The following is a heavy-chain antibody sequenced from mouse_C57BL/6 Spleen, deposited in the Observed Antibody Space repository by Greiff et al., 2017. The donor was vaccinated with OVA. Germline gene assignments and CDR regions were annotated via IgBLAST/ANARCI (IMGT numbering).Heavy chain of an antibody. V-gene: IGHV1-82*01. CDR1: GYAFSSSW. D-gene: IGHD2-4*01. CDR2: IYPGDGDT. CDR3: ARGLEIDY. Sequence: VQLKESGPELVKPGASVKISCKASGYAFSSSWMNWVKQRPGKGLEWIGRIYPGDGDTNYNGKFKGKATLTADKSSSTAYMQLSSLTSEDSAVYFCARGLEIDYWGQGTTLTVSS. J-gene: IGHJ2*01.